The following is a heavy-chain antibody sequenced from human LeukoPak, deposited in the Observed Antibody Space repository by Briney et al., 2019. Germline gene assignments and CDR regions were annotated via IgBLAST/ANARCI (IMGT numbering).Heavy chain of an antibody. V-gene: IGHV4-59*08. D-gene: IGHD5-18*01. J-gene: IGHJ6*03. Sequence: SETLSLTCTVSGGSICRDYWTWIRQPPGKGLEWIGYIFYSENTNYNPSLKSRVTMSLDRSKNQFSLNLSSVTAADTAVYYCARIVTLGYTHGPRRHMDVWGKGTTVTVSS. CDR3: ARIVTLGYTHGPRRHMDV. CDR2: IFYSENT. CDR1: GGSICRDY.